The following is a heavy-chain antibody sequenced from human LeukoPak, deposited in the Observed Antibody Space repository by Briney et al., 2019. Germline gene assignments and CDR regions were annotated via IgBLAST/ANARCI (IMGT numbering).Heavy chain of an antibody. CDR1: GDTFSSYV. D-gene: IGHD2-2*01. CDR3: ATSQYCSSSNCVLFY. J-gene: IGHJ4*02. V-gene: IGHV1-69*13. CDR2: IIPIYGIP. Sequence: ASVKVSCKASGDTFSSYVIYWLRQAPGQGLEWLGGIIPIYGIPEYAQNFQGRLTIAADESTRTAFMELSSLRSEDTAIYYCATSQYCSSSNCVLFYWGQGTLVTVSS.